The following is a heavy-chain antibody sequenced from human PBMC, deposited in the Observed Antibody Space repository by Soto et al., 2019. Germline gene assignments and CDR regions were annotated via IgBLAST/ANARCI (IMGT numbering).Heavy chain of an antibody. J-gene: IGHJ6*02. V-gene: IGHV3-48*02. CDR1: GFTFSSFH. CDR3: ARVVVVIPPGYYYAMDV. CDR2: ITSSSDTI. D-gene: IGHD3-22*01. Sequence: EVQLVESGGGLVQPGGSLRLSCAASGFTFSSFHMNWVRQAPGRGLEWVAYITSSSDTIYYSDSVKGRFTISRDNGKNSLLLQMNGLRDEDTAVYYCARVVVVIPPGYYYAMDVWGQGATVTVSS.